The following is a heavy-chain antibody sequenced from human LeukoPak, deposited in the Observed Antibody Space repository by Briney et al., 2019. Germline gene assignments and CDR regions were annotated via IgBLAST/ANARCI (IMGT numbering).Heavy chain of an antibody. CDR2: IYYTGST. D-gene: IGHD5-12*01. CDR3: AREARSGYEGFWSDP. V-gene: IGHV4-59*12. Sequence: SETLSLTCTVSGGSISNYYWNWIRQPPGKGLEWIGYIYYTGSTNYNPSLKSRVTMSVDTSHNQFFLKLNSVTAADTAVYYCAREARSGYEGFWSDPWGQGTVVTVSS. CDR1: GGSISNYY. J-gene: IGHJ5*02.